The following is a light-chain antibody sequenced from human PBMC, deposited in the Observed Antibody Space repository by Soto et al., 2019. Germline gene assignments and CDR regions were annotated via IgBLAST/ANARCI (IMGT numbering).Light chain of an antibody. J-gene: IGKJ3*01. CDR3: QQSYSTPRL. CDR2: AAS. Sequence: DIQMTQSPSSLSASVGDRVTITCRASQSISSYLNWYQQKPGKAPKLLIYAASSLQSGVPSRFSGSGSGTDFTLTISSLQPEDFATYYCQQSYSTPRLFGPGTKVDIK. CDR1: QSISSY. V-gene: IGKV1-39*01.